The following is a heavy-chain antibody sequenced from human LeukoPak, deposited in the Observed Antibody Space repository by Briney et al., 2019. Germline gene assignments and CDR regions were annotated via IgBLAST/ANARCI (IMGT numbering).Heavy chain of an antibody. CDR1: GFTFSSYG. V-gene: IGHV3-30*03. CDR3: ARERVVPVVFDY. D-gene: IGHD2-2*01. J-gene: IGHJ4*02. Sequence: GRSLRLSCAASGFTFSSYGMHWVRQAPGKGLEWVAVISYDGSNKYYADSVKGRFTISRDNSKNTLYLQMNSLRAEDTAVYYCARERVVPVVFDYWGQGTLVTVSS. CDR2: ISYDGSNK.